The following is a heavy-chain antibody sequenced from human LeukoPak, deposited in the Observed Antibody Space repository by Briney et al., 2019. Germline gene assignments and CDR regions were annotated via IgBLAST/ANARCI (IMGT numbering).Heavy chain of an antibody. V-gene: IGHV3-66*01. CDR2: IYSGGST. CDR3: ARDRLGYCSGGSCYCPFDY. CDR1: GFTVSSNY. Sequence: GGSLILSCAASGFTVSSNYMSWVRQAPGKGLEWVSVIYSGGSTYYADSVKGRFTISRDNSKNTLYLQMNSLRAEDTAVYYCARDRLGYCSGGSCYCPFDYWGQGTLVTVSS. J-gene: IGHJ4*02. D-gene: IGHD2-15*01.